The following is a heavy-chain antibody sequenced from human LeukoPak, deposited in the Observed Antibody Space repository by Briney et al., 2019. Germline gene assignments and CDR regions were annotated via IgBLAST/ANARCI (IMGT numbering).Heavy chain of an antibody. D-gene: IGHD3-16*02. J-gene: IGHJ3*02. V-gene: IGHV3-7*03. CDR1: GFTFSSDW. CDR2: IKQDGSEK. CDR3: ARERSDYVWGSYRLDAFDI. Sequence: GGSLRLSCAASGFTFSSDWMRWVRQAPGEGRGWVANIKQDGSEKYYGDSGKGRFTISRDNAKNSLYLQVNSLRAEGTAVYYCARERSDYVWGSYRLDAFDIWGQGTMVTVSS.